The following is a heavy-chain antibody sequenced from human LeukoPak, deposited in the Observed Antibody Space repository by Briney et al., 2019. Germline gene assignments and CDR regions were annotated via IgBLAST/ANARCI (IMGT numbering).Heavy chain of an antibody. D-gene: IGHD4-17*01. J-gene: IGHJ4*02. Sequence: GGSLRLSCAASGFTFSSYSMHWVRQAPGKGLEWVSSISSSGSYIYYADSVRGRFTVSRDNAKHSLYLQMSSLRAEDTAVYYCARARRDYGRSFDYWGQGTLVTVSS. CDR3: ARARRDYGRSFDY. CDR1: GFTFSSYS. CDR2: ISSSGSYI. V-gene: IGHV3-21*01.